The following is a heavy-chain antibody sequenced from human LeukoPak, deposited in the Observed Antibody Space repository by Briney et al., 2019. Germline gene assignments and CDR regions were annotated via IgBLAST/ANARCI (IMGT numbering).Heavy chain of an antibody. Sequence: ASVKVSCKASGYTFTSYYMHWVRQAPGQGLEWMGIINPSGGSTKYAQKFQGRVTMSRDTSTSTLYMELSSLRFEDTAVYYCAREVGGSYFVRWGRGTLVTVSS. D-gene: IGHD1-26*01. CDR2: INPSGGST. J-gene: IGHJ4*02. V-gene: IGHV1-46*01. CDR3: AREVGGSYFVR. CDR1: GYTFTSYY.